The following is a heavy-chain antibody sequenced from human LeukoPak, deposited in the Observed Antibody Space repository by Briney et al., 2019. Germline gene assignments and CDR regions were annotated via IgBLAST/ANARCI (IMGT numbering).Heavy chain of an antibody. CDR3: ARGRKNYYGSGSYLYYYYYYYMDV. V-gene: IGHV3-20*04. Sequence: GGSLRLSCAASGFTFDDYGMSWVRQAPGKGLEWVSGINWNGGSTGYADSVKGRFTISRDNAKNSLYLQMNSLRAEDTALYYCARGRKNYYGSGSYLYYYYYYYMDVWGKGTTVTVSS. J-gene: IGHJ6*03. CDR1: GFTFDDYG. CDR2: INWNGGST. D-gene: IGHD3-10*01.